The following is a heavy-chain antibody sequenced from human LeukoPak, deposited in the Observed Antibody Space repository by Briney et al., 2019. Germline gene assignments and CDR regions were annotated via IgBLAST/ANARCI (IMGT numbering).Heavy chain of an antibody. Sequence: SETLSLTCTVSGGSISSHYWSWIRQPAGKGLEWIGRIYTSGSTNYNPSLKSRVTMSVDTSKNQFSLKLSSVTAADTAVYYCAREFNSFDAFDIWGQGTMVTVSS. V-gene: IGHV4-4*07. CDR2: IYTSGST. J-gene: IGHJ3*02. D-gene: IGHD4-23*01. CDR3: AREFNSFDAFDI. CDR1: GGSISSHY.